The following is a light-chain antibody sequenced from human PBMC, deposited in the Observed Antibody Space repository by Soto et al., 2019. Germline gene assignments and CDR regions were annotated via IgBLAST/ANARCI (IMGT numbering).Light chain of an antibody. CDR3: GSRDSSLSAYV. Sequence: QSALTQPPTESAAPGQKVTISCSGSRSNIGGNSVSWYQRLPGTVHILLSYDDNKRRSGIPDRFSGSKSGTSATLGITGFQTGDEADYYWGSRDSSLSAYVFGTGTKVTVL. CDR2: DDN. CDR1: RSNIGGNS. J-gene: IGLJ1*01. V-gene: IGLV1-51*01.